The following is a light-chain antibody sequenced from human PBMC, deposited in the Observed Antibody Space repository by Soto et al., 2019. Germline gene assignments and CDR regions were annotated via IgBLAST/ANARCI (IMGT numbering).Light chain of an antibody. Sequence: QSALTQPPSASGSPGQSVTISCTGTSSDVGGYNYVSWYQQHPGKAPRLLIYDVTKRPSGVPHRFSGSKSGNTASLTVSGLQAEDEADYYCISYAGSNNLVFGGGTKLTVL. CDR1: SSDVGGYNY. V-gene: IGLV2-8*01. CDR3: ISYAGSNNLV. CDR2: DVT. J-gene: IGLJ2*01.